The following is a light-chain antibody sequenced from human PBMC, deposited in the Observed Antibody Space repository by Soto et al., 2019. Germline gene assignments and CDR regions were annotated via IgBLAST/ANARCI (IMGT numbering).Light chain of an antibody. CDR1: QTISSW. V-gene: IGKV1-5*03. J-gene: IGKJ1*01. CDR2: KAS. Sequence: DIQMTQSPATLSGYVGDRVTITCRASQTISSWLAWYQQKPGKAPKLLSYKASTLKSGVPSRFSGSGSGTEFTLTISCLQPDDFATYYCQHYNSYSEAFGQGTKVDIK. CDR3: QHYNSYSEA.